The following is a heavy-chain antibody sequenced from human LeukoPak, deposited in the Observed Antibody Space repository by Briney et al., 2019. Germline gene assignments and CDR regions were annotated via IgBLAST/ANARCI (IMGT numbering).Heavy chain of an antibody. CDR2: IDPNSGDA. J-gene: IGHJ4*02. V-gene: IGHV1-2*02. Sequence: ASVKVSCEASGYGFTGYYIHWVRQAPGQGLEWVGWIDPNSGDARYRQSFQDGVTLTRDISIRTAYMELTRLKSDDTATYYCAIPQRIAISGTSLDIWGQGSLVIVSS. CDR1: GYGFTGYY. D-gene: IGHD3-16*02. CDR3: AIPQRIAISGTSLDI.